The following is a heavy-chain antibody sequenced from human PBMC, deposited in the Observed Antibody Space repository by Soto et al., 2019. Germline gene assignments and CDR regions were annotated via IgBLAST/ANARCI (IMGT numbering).Heavy chain of an antibody. CDR2: ISGSGGST. CDR1: GFTFSSYA. D-gene: IGHD6-6*01. J-gene: IGHJ4*02. Sequence: GGSLRLSCAASGFTFSSYAMSWVRQAPGKGLEWVSAISGSGGSTYYAYSVKGRFTISRDNSKNTLYLQMNSLRAEDTAVYYCAKDILEYLSEVAHFDYWGQGTLVTVSS. V-gene: IGHV3-23*01. CDR3: AKDILEYLSEVAHFDY.